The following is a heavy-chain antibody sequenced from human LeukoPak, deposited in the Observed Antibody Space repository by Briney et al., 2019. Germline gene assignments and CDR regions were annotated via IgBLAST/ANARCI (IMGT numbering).Heavy chain of an antibody. CDR2: IIPILGIA. CDR1: RGTFSSYA. CDR3: ARDVVGATEFDY. J-gene: IGHJ4*02. D-gene: IGHD1-26*01. Sequence: ASVKVSCTASRGTFSSYAISWVRQAPGQGLEWMGRIIPILGIANYAQKFQGRVTITADKSTSTAYMELSSLRSEDTAVYYCARDVVGATEFDYWGQGTLVTVSS. V-gene: IGHV1-69*04.